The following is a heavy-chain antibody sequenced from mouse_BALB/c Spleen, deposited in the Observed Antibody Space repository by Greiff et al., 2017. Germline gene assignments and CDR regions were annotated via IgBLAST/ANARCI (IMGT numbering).Heavy chain of an antibody. Sequence: QVQLQQSGAELMKPGASVKISCKATGYTFSSYWIEWVKQRPGHGLEWIGEILPGSGSTNYNEKFKGKATFTADTSSNTAYMQLSSLTSEDSAVYYCARSVCDGYYEAMDYWGQGTSVTVSS. CDR3: ARSVCDGYYEAMDY. CDR2: ILPGSGST. J-gene: IGHJ4*01. CDR1: GYTFSSYW. D-gene: IGHD2-3*01. V-gene: IGHV1-9*01.